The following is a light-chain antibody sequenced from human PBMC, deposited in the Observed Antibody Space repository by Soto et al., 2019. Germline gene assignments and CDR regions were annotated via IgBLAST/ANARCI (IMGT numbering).Light chain of an antibody. CDR3: QRYDISPFP. Sequence: EIVLTQSPGTLSLSPGERATLSCRASQSVSSPYLAWYQQKPGQAPRLLIYGASSRATGIPDRFSGSGSGTDFTLTISRLEPEDVAVYYCQRYDISPFPCGQGTKLEIK. CDR1: QSVSSPY. CDR2: GAS. V-gene: IGKV3-20*01. J-gene: IGKJ2*01.